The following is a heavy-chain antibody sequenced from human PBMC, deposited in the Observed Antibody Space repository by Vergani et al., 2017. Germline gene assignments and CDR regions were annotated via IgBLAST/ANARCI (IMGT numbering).Heavy chain of an antibody. CDR2: IRNKAYGGTT. V-gene: IGHV3-49*04. Sequence: EVQLVESGGGLVPPGRSLILSCAASGFSFGDYAMTWVRQAPGKGLEWVAFIRNKAYGGTTEYAASVKGRFTISRDDSKRLAYLQLSGLKTEDTAVYFCXRGRGYSFGYSDYWGQGTLVTVSS. D-gene: IGHD5-18*01. CDR1: GFSFGDYA. J-gene: IGHJ4*02. CDR3: XRGRGYSFGYSDY.